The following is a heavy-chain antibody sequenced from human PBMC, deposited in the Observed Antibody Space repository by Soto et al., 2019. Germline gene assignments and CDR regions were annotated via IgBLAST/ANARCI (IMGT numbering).Heavy chain of an antibody. CDR1: GFTFSSYA. V-gene: IGHV3-30-3*01. Sequence: GALRLSCAASGFTFSSYAMHWVRQAPGKGLEWVAVISYDGSNKYYADSVKGRFTISRDNSKNTLYLQMNSLRAEDTAVYYCARDQGYYDSSGYYYLGFYTFDYWGQGTLVTVSS. CDR2: ISYDGSNK. J-gene: IGHJ4*02. CDR3: ARDQGYYDSSGYYYLGFYTFDY. D-gene: IGHD3-22*01.